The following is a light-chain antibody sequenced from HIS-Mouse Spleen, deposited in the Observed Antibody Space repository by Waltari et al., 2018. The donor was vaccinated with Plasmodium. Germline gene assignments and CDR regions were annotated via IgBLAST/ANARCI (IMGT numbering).Light chain of an antibody. Sequence: QSALTQPRSVSGSPGQSVTISCTGTSSDVGGYNYVSWYQQHPGKAPKLMIYDVSNRPSGVPDRVPGSKAGSTASLTSSGLQAEEEADYYCCSYAGSYTGVFGGGTKLTVL. CDR2: DVS. J-gene: IGLJ3*02. CDR3: CSYAGSYTGV. CDR1: SSDVGGYNY. V-gene: IGLV2-11*01.